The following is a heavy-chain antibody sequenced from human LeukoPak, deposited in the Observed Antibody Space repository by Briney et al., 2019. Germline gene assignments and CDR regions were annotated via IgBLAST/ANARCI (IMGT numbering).Heavy chain of an antibody. J-gene: IGHJ4*02. D-gene: IGHD5-18*01. CDR3: ARDRYSYGYGGTLYYFDY. CDR2: IYYSGST. V-gene: IGHV4-39*07. Sequence: SETLSLTCTVSGGSISSSSYYWGWIRQPPGTGLEWIGSIYYSGSTYYNPSLKSRVTISVDTSKNQFSLKLSSVTAADTAVYYCARDRYSYGYGGTLYYFDYWGQGTLVTVSS. CDR1: GGSISSSSYY.